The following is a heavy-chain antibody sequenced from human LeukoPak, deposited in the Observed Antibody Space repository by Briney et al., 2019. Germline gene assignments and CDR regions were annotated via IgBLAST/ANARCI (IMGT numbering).Heavy chain of an antibody. V-gene: IGHV1-2*02. Sequence: ASVKVSCKASGYTFTGYYMHWVRQAPGQGLEWMGWINPNSGGTNYAQKFQGRVTMTRDTSISTAYLELSRLRSDDTAVYYCARVVSGYYYMDVWGKGTTVTVSS. CDR1: GYTFTGYY. D-gene: IGHD2-15*01. J-gene: IGHJ6*03. CDR3: ARVVSGYYYMDV. CDR2: INPNSGGT.